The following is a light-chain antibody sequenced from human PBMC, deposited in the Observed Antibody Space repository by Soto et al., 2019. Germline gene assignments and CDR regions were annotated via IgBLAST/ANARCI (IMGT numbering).Light chain of an antibody. J-gene: IGKJ2*01. CDR2: DAS. V-gene: IGKV1-5*01. CDR1: QSISSW. CDR3: QQYNSSYT. Sequence: DIQMTQSPSTLSASVGDRVTITCRASQSISSWLAWYQQKPGKAPKLLIYDASSLESGVPSRFSGSGSGTELALSISGLQPDDIATYYCQQYNSSYTFGQGTKLEIK.